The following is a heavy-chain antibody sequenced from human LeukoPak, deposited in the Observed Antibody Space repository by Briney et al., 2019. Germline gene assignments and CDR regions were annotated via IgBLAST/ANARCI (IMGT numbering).Heavy chain of an antibody. CDR1: GYSFTSYW. D-gene: IGHD3-9*01. CDR3: ARLTYYDILTGYDPGAFDI. J-gene: IGHJ3*02. V-gene: IGHV5-51*01. CDR2: IYPRDSDT. Sequence: GESLKISCKGSGYSFTSYWIAWVRQMPGKGLEWMGIIYPRDSDTRYSPSFQGQVTISTDKSISTAYLQWSSLKASDTAMYYCARLTYYDILTGYDPGAFDIWGQGTMVTVSS.